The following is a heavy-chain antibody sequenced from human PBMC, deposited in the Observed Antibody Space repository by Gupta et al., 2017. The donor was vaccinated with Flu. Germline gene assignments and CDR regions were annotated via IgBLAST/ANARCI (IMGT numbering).Heavy chain of an antibody. CDR3: TTQIPRPIGSGND. CDR1: GYTFTSYA. CDR2: SNAGNGNT. V-gene: IGHV1-3*01. Sequence: QVQLVQSGAEVKKPGASVKVSCKASGYTFTSYAMNWGRQAPGQRLEWKGWSNAGNGNTKYSEHFLGRLTISRDTFASTAYMELSGLRAEDTAVYFCTTQIPRPIGSGNDGGQGTLVTVSS. D-gene: IGHD1-1*01. J-gene: IGHJ4*02.